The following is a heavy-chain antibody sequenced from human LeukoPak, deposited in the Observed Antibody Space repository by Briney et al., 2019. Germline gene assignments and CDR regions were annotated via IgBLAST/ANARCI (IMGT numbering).Heavy chain of an antibody. CDR2: ISSSSSTI. J-gene: IGHJ4*02. V-gene: IGHV3-48*01. D-gene: IGHD6-13*01. Sequence: GGSLRLSCAASGFTFSSYSMNWVRQAPGKGLEWVSYISSSSSTIYYADSVKGRFTISRDNAKNSLYLQMNSLRAEDTAVYYCARIPGIAAAVAFFDYWGQGTLVTVSS. CDR1: GFTFSSYS. CDR3: ARIPGIAAAVAFFDY.